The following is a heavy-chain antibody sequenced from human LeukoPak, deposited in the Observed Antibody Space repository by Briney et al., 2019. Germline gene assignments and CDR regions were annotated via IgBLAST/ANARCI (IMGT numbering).Heavy chain of an antibody. D-gene: IGHD4-23*01. CDR3: ARDTYVTPMDY. J-gene: IGHJ4*02. CDR2: ISSSSSTI. Sequence: GGSLRLSCAASGFTFSSYSMNWVRQAPGKGLEWVSYISSSSSTIYYADSVKGRFTISRDNAKNSLYLQMNSLRAEDTAVYYCARDTYVTPMDYWGQGTLVTVSS. V-gene: IGHV3-48*01. CDR1: GFTFSSYS.